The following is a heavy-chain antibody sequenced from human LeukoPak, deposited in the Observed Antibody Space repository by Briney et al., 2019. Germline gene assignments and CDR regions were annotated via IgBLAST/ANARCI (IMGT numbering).Heavy chain of an antibody. CDR3: ARIRTVTTSQRFFDY. CDR2: IKSKTDGGAT. CDR1: GFTFSNAW. D-gene: IGHD4-17*01. Sequence: PGGSLRLSCAASGFTFSNAWMNWVRQAPGKGLEWVGRIKSKTDGGATDYAAPVKGRFTISRDDSKNTLYLQMNSLKTEDTAVYYCARIRTVTTSQRFFDYWGQGTLVTVSS. J-gene: IGHJ4*02. V-gene: IGHV3-15*07.